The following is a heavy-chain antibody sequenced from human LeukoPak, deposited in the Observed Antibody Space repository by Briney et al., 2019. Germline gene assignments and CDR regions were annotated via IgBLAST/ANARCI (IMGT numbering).Heavy chain of an antibody. D-gene: IGHD1-26*01. V-gene: IGHV4-59*01. Sequence: PSETLSLTCTVSGGSISSYYWSWIRQPPGKGLEWIGYIYYSGSTNYKSSLKSRVTISVDTSKNQFSLKLTSVTAADTAVYYCARGVNSGYFDYCGQGTLVTVSS. CDR2: IYYSGST. CDR3: ARGVNSGYFDY. J-gene: IGHJ4*02. CDR1: GGSISSYY.